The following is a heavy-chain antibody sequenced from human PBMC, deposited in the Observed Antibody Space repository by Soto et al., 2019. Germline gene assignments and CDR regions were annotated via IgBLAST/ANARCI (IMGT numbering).Heavy chain of an antibody. D-gene: IGHD5-18*01. CDR1: GGSISSGDYY. CDR3: ARVGDTAMGFDY. Sequence: PSETLSLTCTVSGGSISSGDYYWSWIRQPPGKGLEWIGYIYYSGSTYYNPSLKSRVTISVDTSKNQFSLKLSSVTAADTAVYYCARVGDTAMGFDYWGQGTLVTVSS. CDR2: IYYSGST. V-gene: IGHV4-30-4*01. J-gene: IGHJ4*02.